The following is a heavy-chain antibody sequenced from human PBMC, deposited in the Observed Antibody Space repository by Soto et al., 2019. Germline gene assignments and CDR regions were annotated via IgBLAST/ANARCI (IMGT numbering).Heavy chain of an antibody. Sequence: EVQLVESGGGLVQPGGSLRLSCAASRFTFSSFWFHWVRQAPGKGLVWVSHINSDGSTTSYADSVKGGFTISRYNAKNTLYLQRNSLSAEDTAGYYLARAAFSSSQTFLFGPWGQGTLVTVSS. D-gene: IGHD6-13*01. V-gene: IGHV3-74*01. J-gene: IGHJ5*02. CDR1: RFTFSSFW. CDR2: INSDGSTT. CDR3: ARAAFSSSQTFLFGP.